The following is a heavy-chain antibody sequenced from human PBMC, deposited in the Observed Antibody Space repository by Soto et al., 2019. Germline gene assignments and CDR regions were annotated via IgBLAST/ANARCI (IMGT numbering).Heavy chain of an antibody. CDR2: IDWDDDK. CDR1: GFSLSTSGMR. CDR3: ARTSDVLGDAFDI. V-gene: IGHV2-70*04. D-gene: IGHD3-16*01. J-gene: IGHJ3*02. Sequence: SCPTLVNPTQTLTLTCTFSGFSLSTSGMRXSWIRQPPGKALEWLARIDWDDDKFYSTSLKTRLTISKDTSKNQVVLTMTNMDPVDTATYYCARTSDVLGDAFDIWGQGKMVTVSS.